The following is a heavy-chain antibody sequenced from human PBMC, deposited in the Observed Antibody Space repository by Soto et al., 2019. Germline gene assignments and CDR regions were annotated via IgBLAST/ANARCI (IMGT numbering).Heavy chain of an antibody. J-gene: IGHJ4*02. D-gene: IGHD5-12*01. Sequence: QVQLVQSGPGVKRLGASVTVSCKASGYTFTSYGINWVRQAPGQGLEWMGWISAYNGNTHYAQKLQGRVTMTTDTSTSTAYMELRSLRSDDTAVYYCARVQSGYDFAYWGQGTLVTVSS. CDR2: ISAYNGNT. CDR3: ARVQSGYDFAY. V-gene: IGHV1-18*01. CDR1: GYTFTSYG.